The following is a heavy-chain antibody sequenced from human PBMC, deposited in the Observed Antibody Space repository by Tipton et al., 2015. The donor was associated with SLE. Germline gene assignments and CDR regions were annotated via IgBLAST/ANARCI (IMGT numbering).Heavy chain of an antibody. CDR1: GYSFSSYW. CDR3: GRPGGGGYNVPYVIEL. D-gene: IGHD2-15*01. CDR2: IYPGDSAT. Sequence: QLVQSGAEVKKPGESLKISCKGSGYSFSSYWIAWVRQMPGKGLEWMGVIYPGDSATRYSPSIQGQVTISAAASSSTAYLQWSSPKAADSAIYYGGRPGGGGYNVPYVIELWRQARSASVSS. V-gene: IGHV5-51*03. J-gene: IGHJ3*01.